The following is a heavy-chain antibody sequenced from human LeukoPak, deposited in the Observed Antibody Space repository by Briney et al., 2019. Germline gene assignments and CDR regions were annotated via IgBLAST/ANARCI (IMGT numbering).Heavy chain of an antibody. V-gene: IGHV1-2*02. J-gene: IGHJ3*02. CDR2: INPNSGGT. D-gene: IGHD4-17*01. CDR1: GYTFTGYY. Sequence: GASVKVSCKASGYTFTGYYMHWVRQAPGQGREWMGWINPNSGGTNYAQKFQGRVTMTRDTSISTAYMELSRLRSDDTAVYYCVRDYGDYTNDAFDIWGQGTMVTVSS. CDR3: VRDYGDYTNDAFDI.